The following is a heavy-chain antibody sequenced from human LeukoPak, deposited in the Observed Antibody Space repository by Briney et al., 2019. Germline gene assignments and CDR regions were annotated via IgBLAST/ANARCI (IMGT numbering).Heavy chain of an antibody. Sequence: ASVKVSCKASGYTFTGHYLHWVRQAPGQELEWMGWINSNSGVTNSAQKFQGRVTLTRDTSISTAYMELSRLRSDDTAVYYCARVPLVSTSPFDYWGQGTLVTVSS. CDR2: INSNSGVT. CDR3: ARVPLVSTSPFDY. D-gene: IGHD5/OR15-5a*01. J-gene: IGHJ4*02. V-gene: IGHV1-2*02. CDR1: GYTFTGHY.